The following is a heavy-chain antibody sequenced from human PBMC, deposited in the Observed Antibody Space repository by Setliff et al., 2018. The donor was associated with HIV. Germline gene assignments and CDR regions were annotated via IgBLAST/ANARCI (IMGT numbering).Heavy chain of an antibody. D-gene: IGHD1-26*01. Sequence: SETLSLTCTVSTDSFSNRGFYWGWVRQPPGRGLEWIGSVYYSGSTYSNPSLESRVSISIETSKNQFSLKVSSVTAADTAVYYCARYGHGVGATALDAFDIWGQGTMVTVSS. CDR1: TDSFSNRGFY. CDR3: ARYGHGVGATALDAFDI. J-gene: IGHJ3*02. CDR2: VYYSGST. V-gene: IGHV4-39*07.